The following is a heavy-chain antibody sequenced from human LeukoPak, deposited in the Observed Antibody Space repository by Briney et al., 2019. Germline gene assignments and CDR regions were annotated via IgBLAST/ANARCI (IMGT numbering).Heavy chain of an antibody. CDR3: ARANSGADAFDI. CDR2: INPSGGST. D-gene: IGHD2-15*01. CDR1: GYTFTSYY. Sequence: GASVKVSCKAPGYTFTSYYMHWVRQAPGQGLEWMGIINPSGGSTSYAQKFQGRVTMTRDTSTSTVYMELSSLRSEDTAVYYCARANSGADAFDIWGQGTMVTASS. J-gene: IGHJ3*02. V-gene: IGHV1-46*01.